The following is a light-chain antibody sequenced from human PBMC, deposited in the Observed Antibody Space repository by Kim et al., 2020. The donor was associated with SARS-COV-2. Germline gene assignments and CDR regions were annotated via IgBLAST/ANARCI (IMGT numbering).Light chain of an antibody. J-gene: IGKJ1*01. V-gene: IGKV1-16*02. CDR2: DAS. Sequence: ASVGDRVPLTWRASQDIRHHLAWFQQKPGKVPKSLIYDASNLQSGVPSKFSGSRSGTDFILTISRLQPEDFATYYCQQYNTFPWTFGQGTKVDIK. CDR1: QDIRHH. CDR3: QQYNTFPWT.